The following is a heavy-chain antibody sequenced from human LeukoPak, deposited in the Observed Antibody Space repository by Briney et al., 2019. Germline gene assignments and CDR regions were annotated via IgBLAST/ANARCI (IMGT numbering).Heavy chain of an antibody. CDR1: GFTFSNYA. CDR2: IGGSGGAT. D-gene: IGHD2-15*01. J-gene: IGHJ4*02. V-gene: IGHV3-23*01. CDR3: AKRSCSGGSCNFDY. Sequence: SGGSLRLSCAASGFTFSNYAMSWVRQAPGKGLEWVSAIGGSGGATNYADSVKSRFSISRDNSKNTLYLQMNSLRAEDTAVYYCAKRSCSGGSCNFDYWGQGTLVTVSS.